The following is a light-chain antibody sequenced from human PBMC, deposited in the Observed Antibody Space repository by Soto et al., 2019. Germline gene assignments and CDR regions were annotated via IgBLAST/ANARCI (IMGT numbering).Light chain of an antibody. CDR1: QSVSSSY. CDR3: KQDGSSRT. Sequence: EIVLTQSPGTLSLSPGERATLSCRASQSVSSSYLAWYQQKPGQAPRLLIYGASSRATGIPDRFSGSGSGTDVTLTISRLEPEDFAVYYCKQDGSSRTFGQGTKVEIK. CDR2: GAS. J-gene: IGKJ1*01. V-gene: IGKV3-20*01.